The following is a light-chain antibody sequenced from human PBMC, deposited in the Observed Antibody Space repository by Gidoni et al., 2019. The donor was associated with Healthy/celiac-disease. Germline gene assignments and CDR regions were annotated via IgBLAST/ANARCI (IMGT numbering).Light chain of an antibody. CDR1: QSVRSSY. Sequence: DIVFTQSPGTLSLSPGERATLSCRASQSVRSSYLAWYQQKPGQAPRLLIYGASSRATGIPDRFSGSGSGTDFTLTISRLEPEDFAVYYCQQYGSSPPWTFGQGTKVEIK. CDR3: QQYGSSPPWT. V-gene: IGKV3-20*01. J-gene: IGKJ1*01. CDR2: GAS.